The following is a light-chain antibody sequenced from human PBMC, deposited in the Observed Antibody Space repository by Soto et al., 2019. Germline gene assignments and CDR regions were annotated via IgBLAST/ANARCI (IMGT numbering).Light chain of an antibody. CDR3: QQYNNRPPWT. Sequence: EIVMTQSPATLSVSPGERATLSCRASQCVSSNLAWYQQKPGQAPRLLIYGASTRATGIPARFSGSGSGTEFTLTISSLQSEDFAVYYCQQYNNRPPWTFGQGTKVDIK. J-gene: IGKJ1*01. V-gene: IGKV3-15*01. CDR1: QCVSSN. CDR2: GAS.